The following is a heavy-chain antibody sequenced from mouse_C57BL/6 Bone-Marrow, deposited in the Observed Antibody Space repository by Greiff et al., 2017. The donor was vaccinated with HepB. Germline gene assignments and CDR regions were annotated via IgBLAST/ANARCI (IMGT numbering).Heavy chain of an antibody. V-gene: IGHV1-55*01. J-gene: IGHJ4*01. CDR1: GYTFTSYC. CDR3: ARSYLLCYGGDY. CDR2: IYPGSGST. D-gene: IGHD2-1*01. Sequence: VQLQQSGAELVKPGASVKMSCKASGYTFTSYCITWVKQRPGQGLEWIGDIYPGSGSTNYNEKFKSKATLTVDTSSSTAYMQLSSLTSEDSAVYYCARSYLLCYGGDYWGQGTSVTVSS.